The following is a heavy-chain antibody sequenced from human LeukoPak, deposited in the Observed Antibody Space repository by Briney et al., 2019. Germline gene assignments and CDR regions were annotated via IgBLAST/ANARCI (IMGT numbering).Heavy chain of an antibody. CDR2: IRYDGSNK. CDR3: AKDHNYFDTSDLMGYFDY. CDR1: GFTFSSYG. D-gene: IGHD3-22*01. V-gene: IGHV3-30*02. Sequence: PGGSLRLSCAASGFTFSSYGMHWVRQAPGKGLEWVAFIRYDGSNKYYADSVKGRFTISRDNSKNTLYLQMNSLRAEDTAVYYCAKDHNYFDTSDLMGYFDYWGQGTLVTVSS. J-gene: IGHJ4*02.